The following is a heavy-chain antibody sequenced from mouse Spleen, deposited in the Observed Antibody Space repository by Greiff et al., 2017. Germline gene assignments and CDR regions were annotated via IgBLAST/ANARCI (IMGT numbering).Heavy chain of an antibody. D-gene: IGHD1-1*01. CDR3: ARHPYGDWYFDV. Sequence: DVMLVESGGGLVKPGGSLKLSCAASGFTFSDYGMAWVRQAPGKGPEWVAFISNLAYSIYYADTVTGRFTISRENAKNTLYLEMSSLRSEDTAMYYCARHPYGDWYFDVWGAGATVTVSS. CDR2: ISNLAYSI. CDR1: GFTFSDYG. J-gene: IGHJ1*01. V-gene: IGHV5-15*01.